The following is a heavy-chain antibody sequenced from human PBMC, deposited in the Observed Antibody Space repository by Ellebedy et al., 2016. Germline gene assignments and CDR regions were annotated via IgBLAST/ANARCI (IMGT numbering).Heavy chain of an antibody. CDR3: ARVGSSTIRSPIDY. Sequence: GESLKISCAASGFTFDDYTMHWVRQAPGKGLEWVSLISWDGGSTYYADSVKGRFTISRDNSKNSLYLQMNSLRTEDTAVYYCARVGSSTIRSPIDYWGQGTLVTVSS. D-gene: IGHD1-26*01. J-gene: IGHJ4*02. CDR2: ISWDGGST. V-gene: IGHV3-43*01. CDR1: GFTFDDYT.